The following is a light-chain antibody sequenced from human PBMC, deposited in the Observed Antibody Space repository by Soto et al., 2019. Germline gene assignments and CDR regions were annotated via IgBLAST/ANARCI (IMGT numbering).Light chain of an antibody. CDR2: STN. CDR1: SGSVSVSNY. J-gene: IGLJ2*01. CDR3: VLYLGSGIGV. Sequence: QTVVTQEPSFSVSPGRTVTLTCGLSSGSVSVSNYPSWYQQTPGQAPRTLIYSTNTRSSGVPDRFSGSILGTKAALTITGAQADDECDYYCVLYLGSGIGVFGGGTKLTVL. V-gene: IGLV8-61*01.